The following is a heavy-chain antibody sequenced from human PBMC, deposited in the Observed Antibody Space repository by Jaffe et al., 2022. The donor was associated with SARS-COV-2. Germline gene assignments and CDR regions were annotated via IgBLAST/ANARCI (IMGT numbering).Heavy chain of an antibody. V-gene: IGHV3-21*02. D-gene: IGHD3-10*01. CDR3: VRDFGRDRKSPEFDF. CDR2: ISSTSNSI. CDR1: GFTFSIFS. J-gene: IGHJ4*02. Sequence: EVQLVESGGGLVKPGGSLRLSCAVSGFTFSIFSMNWVRQAPGKGLEWVSSISSTSNSIYYGDSVKGRFTISRDNAKNSLFLQMNSLRAEDTGVYYCVRDFGRDRKSPEFDFWGQGTLVTVSS.